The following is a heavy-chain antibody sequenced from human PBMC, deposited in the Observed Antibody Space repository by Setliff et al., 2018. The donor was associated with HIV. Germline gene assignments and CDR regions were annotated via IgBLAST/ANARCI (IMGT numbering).Heavy chain of an antibody. CDR3: ARVTSNTAMESYYFDY. Sequence: SETLSLTCTVSGGSISSGVYYWSWIRQHPGKGLEWIGYIYYSGSTYYTPSLKSRVTMSVDTSKNQFSLKLSSVTAADTAVYYCARVTSNTAMESYYFDYWGQGTLVTVSS. CDR2: IYYSGST. CDR1: GGSISSGVYY. V-gene: IGHV4-31*03. D-gene: IGHD5-18*01. J-gene: IGHJ4*02.